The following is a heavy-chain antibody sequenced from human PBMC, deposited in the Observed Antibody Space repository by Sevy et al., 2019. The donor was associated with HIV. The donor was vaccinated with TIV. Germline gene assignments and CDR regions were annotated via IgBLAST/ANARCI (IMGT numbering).Heavy chain of an antibody. V-gene: IGHV1-69*10. J-gene: IGHJ4*02. D-gene: IGHD3-10*01. CDR3: AGGGPPFGDILSDFNS. CDR2: IIPVVEVT. Sequence: ASVKVSCKASGYIFSNYTISWVRQAPGQGLEWMGGIIPVVEVTDYAQMFQGRVTITADISTSTAYMELSSLRFDDTATYFCAGGGPPFGDILSDFNSWGQGTLVTVSS. CDR1: GYIFSNYT.